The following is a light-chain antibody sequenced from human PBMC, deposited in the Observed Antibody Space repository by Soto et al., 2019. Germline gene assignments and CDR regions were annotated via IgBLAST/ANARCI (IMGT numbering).Light chain of an antibody. V-gene: IGKV3-15*01. CDR1: QSVSTN. Sequence: EIVMTQSPGTLSLSPGERATLSCMASQSVSTNLAWYQQIPGQAPRLIIYGASTRATGIPARFSGSGSGTEFTLAISSLQSEDFAVDYCQQYNDWPHTFGLGTKVEIK. CDR3: QQYNDWPHT. J-gene: IGKJ1*01. CDR2: GAS.